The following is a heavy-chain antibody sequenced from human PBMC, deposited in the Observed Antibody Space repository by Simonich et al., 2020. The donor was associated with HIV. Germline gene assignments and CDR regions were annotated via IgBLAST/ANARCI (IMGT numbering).Heavy chain of an antibody. Sequence: QVQLQQWGAGLLKPSETLSLTCAVYGGSFSGYYWSWIRQPPGKGLEWIGEINHSGSTNSVPSLKSRVIISVDTSKNQCSLKLSSVTATDTAVYYCARYTGMAGFDYWGQGTLVTVSS. CDR3: ARYTGMAGFDY. J-gene: IGHJ4*02. D-gene: IGHD5-18*01. V-gene: IGHV4-34*01. CDR2: INHSGST. CDR1: GGSFSGYY.